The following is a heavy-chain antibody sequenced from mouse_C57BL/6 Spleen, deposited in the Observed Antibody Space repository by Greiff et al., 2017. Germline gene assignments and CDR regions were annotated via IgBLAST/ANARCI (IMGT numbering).Heavy chain of an antibody. V-gene: IGHV1-50*01. Sequence: QVQLQQPGAELVKPGASVKLSCKASGYTFTSYWMQWVKQRPGQGLEWIGEIDPSDSYTNYNQKFKGKATLTVDKSSSTAYMQLRSLTSEDSAVYYFARGRGGVVAPFDYWGQGTTLTVSS. CDR2: IDPSDSYT. CDR3: ARGRGGVVAPFDY. J-gene: IGHJ2*01. CDR1: GYTFTSYW. D-gene: IGHD1-1*01.